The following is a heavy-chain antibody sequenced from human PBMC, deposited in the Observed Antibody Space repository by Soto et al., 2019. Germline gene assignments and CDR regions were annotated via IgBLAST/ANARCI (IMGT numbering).Heavy chain of an antibody. J-gene: IGHJ6*03. CDR2: LSSSSTYI. V-gene: IGHV3-21*01. CDR1: GFTFSSYN. D-gene: IGHD3-22*01. Sequence: GGSLRLSCAASGFTFSSYNMNWVRQAPGKGLEWVSSLSSSSTYIYYADSVKGRFTISRDNAKNSLYLQMNSLRAEDTAVYYCAGGGINYGHYRSMDVSGKGSTVTASS. CDR3: AGGGINYGHYRSMDV.